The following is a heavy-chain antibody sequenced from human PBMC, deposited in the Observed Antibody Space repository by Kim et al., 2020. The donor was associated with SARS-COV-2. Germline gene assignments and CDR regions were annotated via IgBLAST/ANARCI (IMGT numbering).Heavy chain of an antibody. Sequence: GGSLRLSCAASGFTFSTYGMHWVRQTPGKGLEWVAVIWYDGSNKYYADSVKGRFTISRDNSKNTLYLQMNSLRAEDTAVYYGARVYCTNGVCRHSRYHY. D-gene: IGHD2-8*01. CDR3: ARVYCTNGVCRHSRYHY. CDR2: IWYDGSNK. J-gene: IGHJ6*01. V-gene: IGHV3-33*01. CDR1: GFTFSTYG.